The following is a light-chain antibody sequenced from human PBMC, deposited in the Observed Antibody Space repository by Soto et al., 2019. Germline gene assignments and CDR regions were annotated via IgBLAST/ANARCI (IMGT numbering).Light chain of an antibody. CDR1: NIGSKS. J-gene: IGLJ2*01. CDR2: DDS. Sequence: SYELTQPPSVSVAPGQTARLTCGGNNIGSKSVHWSQQKPGQAPVLVVYDDSDRPSGLPERFSGSNSGNTATLTLSRVEAGDEADYYCQAWDSSSGHVVFGGGSKGTVL. V-gene: IGLV3-21*02. CDR3: QAWDSSSGHVV.